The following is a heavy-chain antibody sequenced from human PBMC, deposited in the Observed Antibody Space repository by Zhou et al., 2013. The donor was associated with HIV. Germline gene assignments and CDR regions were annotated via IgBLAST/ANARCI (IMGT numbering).Heavy chain of an antibody. J-gene: IGHJ6*03. V-gene: IGHV1-69*15. Sequence: QVQLVQSGAEVKKPGSSVKVSCKVSGGTFNSYTIAWVRQAPGQGLEWMGNIIPLFGTTNYAQTFQGRVTITADESTNTAYMDLSSLRYEDTALYYCVRGSIGGYYYYYMDVWGKGTTVTVSS. CDR3: VRGSIGGYYYYYMDV. D-gene: IGHD3-10*01. CDR1: GGTFNSYT. CDR2: IIPLFGTT.